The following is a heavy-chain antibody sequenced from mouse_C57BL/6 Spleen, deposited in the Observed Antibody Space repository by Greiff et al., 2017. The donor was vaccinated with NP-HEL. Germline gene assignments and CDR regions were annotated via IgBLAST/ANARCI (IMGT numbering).Heavy chain of an antibody. CDR3: ARGVVATYWYFGV. J-gene: IGHJ1*03. CDR2: INPNNGGT. CDR1: GYTFTDYN. Sequence: VQLQQSGPELVKPGASVKISCKASGYTFTDYNMDWVKQSHGKSLEWIGDINPNNGGTIYNQKFKGKATLTVDNSSSTAYMELRSLTSEDTAVYYCARGVVATYWYFGVWGTGTTVTVSS. V-gene: IGHV1-18*01. D-gene: IGHD1-1*01.